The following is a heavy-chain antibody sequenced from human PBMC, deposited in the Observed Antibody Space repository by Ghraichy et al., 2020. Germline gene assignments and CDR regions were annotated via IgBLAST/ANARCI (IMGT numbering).Heavy chain of an antibody. CDR2: IKQDGSEK. CDR1: GFTFSSYW. J-gene: IGHJ6*03. V-gene: IGHV3-7*01. CDR3: ARGHLYCSSTSCYIDYMDV. D-gene: IGHD2-2*02. Sequence: LSLTCAASGFTFSSYWMSWVRQAPGKGLEWVANIKQDGSEKYYVDSVKGRFTISRDNAKNSLYLQMNSLRAEDTAVYYCARGHLYCSSTSCYIDYMDVWGKGTTVTVSS.